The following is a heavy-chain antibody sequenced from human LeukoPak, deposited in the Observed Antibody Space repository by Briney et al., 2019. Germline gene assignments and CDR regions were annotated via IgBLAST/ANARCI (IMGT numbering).Heavy chain of an antibody. CDR2: IRYDGSNK. Sequence: PGGSLRLSCAASGFTFSSYGMHWVRQAPGKGLEWVAFIRYDGSNKYYADSVKGRFTISRDNSKNTLYLQTNSLRAEDTAVYYCAKSSSSWYGSWFDPWGQGTLVTVSS. CDR3: AKSSSSWYGSWFDP. CDR1: GFTFSSYG. D-gene: IGHD6-13*01. J-gene: IGHJ5*02. V-gene: IGHV3-30*02.